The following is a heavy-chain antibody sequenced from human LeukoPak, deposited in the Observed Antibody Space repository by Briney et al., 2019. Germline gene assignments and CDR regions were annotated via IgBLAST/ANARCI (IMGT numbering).Heavy chain of an antibody. J-gene: IGHJ4*02. CDR2: ISGSGGST. CDR3: AIEGGYCGSTSCSYFDY. Sequence: GGSLRLSCAASGFTFSSYAMSWVRQAPGKGLEWVSAISGSGGSTYYADSVKGRFTISRDNSKNTLYLQMNSLRAEDTAVYYCAIEGGYCGSTSCSYFDYWGQGTLVTVSS. CDR1: GFTFSSYA. D-gene: IGHD2-2*01. V-gene: IGHV3-23*01.